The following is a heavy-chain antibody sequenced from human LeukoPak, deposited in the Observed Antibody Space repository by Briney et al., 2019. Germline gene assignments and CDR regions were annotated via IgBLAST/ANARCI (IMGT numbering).Heavy chain of an antibody. CDR2: ISAYNGNT. CDR3: ARINWNYKDTDY. D-gene: IGHD1-7*01. Sequence: ASVKVSCKASGYTFTSYGISWVRQAPGQGLEWMGWISAYNGNTNYAQKLRGRVTMTTDTSTSTAYMELRSLRSDDTAMYYCARINWNYKDTDYWGQGTLVTVSS. V-gene: IGHV1-18*01. J-gene: IGHJ4*02. CDR1: GYTFTSYG.